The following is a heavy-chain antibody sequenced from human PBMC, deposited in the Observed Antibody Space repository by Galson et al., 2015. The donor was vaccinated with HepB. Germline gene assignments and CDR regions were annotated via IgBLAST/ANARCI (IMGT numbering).Heavy chain of an antibody. D-gene: IGHD6-13*01. CDR1: GGTFSSYA. J-gene: IGHJ6*03. Sequence: SVKVSCKASGGTFSSYAISWVRQAPGQGLEWMGGIIPILGIANYAQKFQGRVTITADKPTSTAYMELSSLRSEDTAVYYCARGKQQRRSYYYYMDVWGKGTTVTVSS. CDR2: IIPILGIA. CDR3: ARGKQQRRSYYYYMDV. V-gene: IGHV1-69*10.